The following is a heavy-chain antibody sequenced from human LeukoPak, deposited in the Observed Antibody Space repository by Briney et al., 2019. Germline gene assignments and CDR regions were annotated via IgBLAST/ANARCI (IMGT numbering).Heavy chain of an antibody. V-gene: IGHV1-2*02. CDR1: GGTFSSYA. D-gene: IGHD6-13*01. CDR2: INPNSGGT. Sequence: GASVKVSCKASGGTFSSYAISWVRQAPGQGLEWMGWINPNSGGTNYAQKFQGRVTMTRDTSISTAYMELSRLRSDDTAVYYCARAEYSSSWYGDYWGQGTLVTVSS. J-gene: IGHJ4*02. CDR3: ARAEYSSSWYGDY.